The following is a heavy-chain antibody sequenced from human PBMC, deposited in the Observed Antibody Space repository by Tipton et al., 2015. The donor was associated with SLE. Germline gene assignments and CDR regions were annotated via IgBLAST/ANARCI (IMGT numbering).Heavy chain of an antibody. CDR1: GGSISSYY. CDR3: ARSMAARPRGYFDY. Sequence: LRLSCTVSGGSISSYYWSWIRQPPGKGLEWIGHTYYSGSTYYNPSLKSRVTISVDTSKNQFSLKLSSVTAADTAVYYCARSMAARPRGYFDYWGQGTLVTVSS. V-gene: IGHV4-59*08. D-gene: IGHD6-6*01. CDR2: TYYSGST. J-gene: IGHJ4*02.